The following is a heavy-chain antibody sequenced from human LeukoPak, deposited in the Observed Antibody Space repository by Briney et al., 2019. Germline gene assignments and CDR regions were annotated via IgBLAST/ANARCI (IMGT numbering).Heavy chain of an antibody. CDR1: GFTFDDYA. Sequence: QPGGSLRLSCAASGFTFDDYAMHWVRQAPGKGLEWVSLISGDGNSTNYAGSVKGRFTISRDNNKNSLYLQMNSLRTEDTAFYYCATNFGAYYDDTSGYYDFWGQGTLVTVSS. D-gene: IGHD3-22*01. V-gene: IGHV3-43*02. CDR2: ISGDGNST. J-gene: IGHJ4*02. CDR3: ATNFGAYYDDTSGYYDF.